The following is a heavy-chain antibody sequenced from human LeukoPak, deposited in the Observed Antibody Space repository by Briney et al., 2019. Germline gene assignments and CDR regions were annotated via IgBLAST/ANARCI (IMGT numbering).Heavy chain of an antibody. J-gene: IGHJ4*02. CDR2: ISGSNGNT. D-gene: IGHD3-22*01. CDR1: GYTFTSYG. Sequence: ASVKVSCKASGYTFTSYGISWVRQAPGQGLEWMGWISGSNGNTNYAQKLQGRVTMTTDTSTSTAYMELRSLRSDDTAVYYCARDPKYYYDSRGEDFDYWGQGTLVTVSS. V-gene: IGHV1-18*01. CDR3: ARDPKYYYDSRGEDFDY.